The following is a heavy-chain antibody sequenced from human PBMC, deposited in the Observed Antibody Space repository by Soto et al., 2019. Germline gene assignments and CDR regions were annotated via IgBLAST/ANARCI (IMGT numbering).Heavy chain of an antibody. CDR3: AHRNTRGYYFDY. Sequence: SGPTLVNPTQTLTLTCTFSGFSLSTSQVGVGWIRQPPGKALEWLAHVYWNDDKYYSLSLKSRLTISKDTSKSKVVLTMNNMDPEDTATYYCAHRNTRGYYFDYWGQGALVTVSS. J-gene: IGHJ4*02. V-gene: IGHV2-5*01. CDR1: GFSLSTSQVG. CDR2: VYWNDDK.